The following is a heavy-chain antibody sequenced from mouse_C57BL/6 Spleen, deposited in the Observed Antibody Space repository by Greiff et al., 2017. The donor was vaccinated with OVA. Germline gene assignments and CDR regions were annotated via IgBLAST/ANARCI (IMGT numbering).Heavy chain of an antibody. J-gene: IGHJ1*03. Sequence: QVQLKESGPGILQSSQTLSLTCSSSGFSLSTSGMGVIWIRQPPGKGLEWLAHIYWDDDKRYNPSLKSRLTISKDTSRNQVLLKIPSVDTADTATYYCALWDYGRRYWYVGVWGTGTTVTVSS. CDR3: ALWDYGRRYWYVGV. D-gene: IGHD1-1*01. V-gene: IGHV8-12*01. CDR2: IYWDDDK. CDR1: GFSLSTSGMG.